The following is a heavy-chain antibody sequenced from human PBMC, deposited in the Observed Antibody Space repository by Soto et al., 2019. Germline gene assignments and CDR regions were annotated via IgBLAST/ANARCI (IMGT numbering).Heavy chain of an antibody. Sequence: QVQLVQSGAEVKKPGSSVKVSCKASGDTFSSYASNWVRQAPGQGLEWMGGINPMFGTANDAQKFKGRVTVTAGESTSKVYMELSSLRSEDTAVYYCARLGPAHYYDSSGYYSPLDYWGQGTLVTVSS. D-gene: IGHD3-22*01. CDR1: GDTFSSYA. CDR3: ARLGPAHYYDSSGYYSPLDY. V-gene: IGHV1-69*01. J-gene: IGHJ4*02. CDR2: INPMFGTA.